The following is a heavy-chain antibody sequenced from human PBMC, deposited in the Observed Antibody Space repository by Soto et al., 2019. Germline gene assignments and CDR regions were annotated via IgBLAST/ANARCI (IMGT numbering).Heavy chain of an antibody. D-gene: IGHD2-2*01. CDR2: SDPEDGET. Sequence: GASVKVSCKVSGYTLTELSMHWVRQAPGKGLEWMGGSDPEDGETIYAQKFQGRVTMTEDTSTDTAYMELSSLRSEDTAVYYCATDCSSTSCPHLYAFDIWGQGTMVTVSS. J-gene: IGHJ3*02. V-gene: IGHV1-24*01. CDR1: GYTLTELS. CDR3: ATDCSSTSCPHLYAFDI.